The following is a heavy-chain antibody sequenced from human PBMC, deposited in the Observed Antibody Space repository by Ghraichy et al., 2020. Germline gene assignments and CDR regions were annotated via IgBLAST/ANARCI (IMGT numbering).Heavy chain of an antibody. V-gene: IGHV3-23*01. CDR2: ITKSGGYT. CDR3: VDGLGPTSFDS. D-gene: IGHD2/OR15-2a*01. CDR1: GFIFSDYA. Sequence: GGSLRLSCAASGFIFSDYAMSWVRQAPGKGLEWVSGITKSGGYTYYSDSVKGRFTISRDNSKNTLYLQMNSLRVEDTAVYYCVDGLGPTSFDSWGQGTLVTVSS. J-gene: IGHJ4*02.